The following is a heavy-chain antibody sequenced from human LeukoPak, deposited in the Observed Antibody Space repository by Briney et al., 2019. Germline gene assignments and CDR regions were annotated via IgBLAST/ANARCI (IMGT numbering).Heavy chain of an antibody. CDR1: GFTFTTYW. V-gene: IGHV3-23*01. CDR2: ISGSGGST. Sequence: GGSLRLSCAASGFTFTTYWMTWVRQAPGKGLEWVSAISGSGGSTYYADSVKGRFTISRDNAKRSVYLQMKSLRADDTALYYCARDPDSRGTEPPFFDHWGRGTLVTVSS. CDR3: ARDPDSRGTEPPFFDH. J-gene: IGHJ4*02. D-gene: IGHD3-22*01.